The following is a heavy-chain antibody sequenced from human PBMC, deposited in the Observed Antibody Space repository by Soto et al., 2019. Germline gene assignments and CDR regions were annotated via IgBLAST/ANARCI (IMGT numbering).Heavy chain of an antibody. D-gene: IGHD2-2*01. V-gene: IGHV5-51*03. CDR3: ASSIGVPAAPYYFDY. CDR1: GYSFTSYW. CDR2: IYPGDSDT. Sequence: EVQLVQSGAEVKKPGESLQISCKGSGYSFTSYWIGWVRQMPGKGLEWMGIIYPGDSDTRYSPSFQGQVTISADKSISTAYLQWSSLKASDTAMYYCASSIGVPAAPYYFDYWGQGTLVTVSS. J-gene: IGHJ4*02.